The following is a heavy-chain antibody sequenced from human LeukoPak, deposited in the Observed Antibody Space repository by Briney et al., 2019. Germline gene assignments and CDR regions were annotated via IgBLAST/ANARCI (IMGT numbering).Heavy chain of an antibody. D-gene: IGHD3-22*01. CDR1: GFTFSSYG. V-gene: IGHV3-33*01. CDR3: ARDLGNYDSSGYYPR. J-gene: IGHJ4*02. Sequence: GGSLRLSCAASGFTFSSYGVHWVRQAPGKGLEWVAVIWYDGSNKYYADSVKGRFTISRDNSKNTLYLQMNSLRAEDTAVYYCARDLGNYDSSGYYPRWGQGTLVTVSS. CDR2: IWYDGSNK.